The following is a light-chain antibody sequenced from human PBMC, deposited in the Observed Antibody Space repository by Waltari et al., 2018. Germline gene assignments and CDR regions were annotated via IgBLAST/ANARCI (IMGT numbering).Light chain of an antibody. J-gene: IGKJ1*01. V-gene: IGKV3-15*01. Sequence: EIVLTQSPGILSVSPGVRAPLPCRASQRIRSNLAWYQQKPGQAPRLLIYGASTMATGIPARFSGSGAGTEFTLTISSLQSEDFAVYYCQQYNNWPPWTFGQGTKVEIK. CDR1: QRIRSN. CDR2: GAS. CDR3: QQYNNWPPWT.